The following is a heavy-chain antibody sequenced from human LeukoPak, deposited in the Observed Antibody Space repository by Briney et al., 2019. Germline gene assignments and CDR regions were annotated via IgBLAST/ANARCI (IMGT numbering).Heavy chain of an antibody. V-gene: IGHV4-34*01. D-gene: IGHD3-10*01. CDR3: ARRNSGLDY. CDR1: GGSFSGYY. J-gene: IGHJ4*02. CDR2: IYYRGST. Sequence: SETLSLTCAVYGGSFSGYYWSWIRQPPGKGLEWIGSIYYRGSTYYNASLKSRVTISVDTSKNQFSLKLNSVTAADTAVYYCARRNSGLDYWGQGTLVTVSS.